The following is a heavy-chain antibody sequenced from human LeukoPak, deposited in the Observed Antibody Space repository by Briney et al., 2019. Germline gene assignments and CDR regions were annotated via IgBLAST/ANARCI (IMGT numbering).Heavy chain of an antibody. CDR3: ARVTRDYGDY. J-gene: IGHJ4*02. V-gene: IGHV5-51*01. CDR2: IYPGDSGT. Sequence: GESLKISCEGSGYTFTSYWIAWVRQMPGKGLEWMGIIYPGDSGTRYSPSFQGQVTISADKSISTAYLQWSSLKASDTATYYCARVTRDYGDYWGQGTLVTVSS. CDR1: GYTFTSYW. D-gene: IGHD4-17*01.